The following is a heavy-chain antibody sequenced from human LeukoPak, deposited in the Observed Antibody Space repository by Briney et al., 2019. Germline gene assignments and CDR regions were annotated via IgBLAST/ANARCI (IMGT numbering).Heavy chain of an antibody. J-gene: IGHJ4*02. Sequence: YPSETLSLTCTVSGGSISTYYWTWIRQPPGKGLEWIGESNHSGSTNYNPSFKSRVTISEDTSKNQFSLKLSSVTAADTAVYYCARGTLYVGPWGQGTLVTVSS. CDR1: GGSISTYY. V-gene: IGHV4-34*01. CDR3: ARGTLYVGP. D-gene: IGHD1-26*01. CDR2: SNHSGST.